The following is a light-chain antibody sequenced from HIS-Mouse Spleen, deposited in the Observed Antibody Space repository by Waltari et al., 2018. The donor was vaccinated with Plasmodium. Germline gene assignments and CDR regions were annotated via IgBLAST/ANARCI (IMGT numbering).Light chain of an antibody. J-gene: IGLJ2*01. Sequence: QSALTQPRSVSGSPGQSVTIPCTGTSSDVGGSNYVSWYQQHPGNAPNLMIYDVSKRPSGVPDRFSGSKSGNTASLTISGLQAEDEADYYCCSYAGSYTWVFGGGTKLTVL. CDR2: DVS. V-gene: IGLV2-11*01. CDR1: SSDVGGSNY. CDR3: CSYAGSYTWV.